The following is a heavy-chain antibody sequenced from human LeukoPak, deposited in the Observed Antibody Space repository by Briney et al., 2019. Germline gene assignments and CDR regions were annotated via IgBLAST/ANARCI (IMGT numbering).Heavy chain of an antibody. D-gene: IGHD3-10*01. J-gene: IGHJ4*02. CDR1: GLTFSGYE. Sequence: GGALRLSCADSGLTFSGYELNWVRQAPGKGRGWGSCISSSGSTIYYAGSVKGRFTISRDNAKNSLYLQMNSLRAEDTAVYYCARVQKGSGSGLGFDYWGQGTLVTVSS. CDR3: ARVQKGSGSGLGFDY. V-gene: IGHV3-48*03. CDR2: ISSSGSTI.